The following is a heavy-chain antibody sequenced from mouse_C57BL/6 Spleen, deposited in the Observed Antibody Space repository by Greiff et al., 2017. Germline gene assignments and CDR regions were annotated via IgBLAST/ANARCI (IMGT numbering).Heavy chain of an antibody. D-gene: IGHD1-1*01. CDR3: ARSSYYYGSSYYYFDY. Sequence: QVHVKQPGAELVKPGASVKMSCKASGYTFTSYWLTWVKQRPGQGLEWIGDIYPGSGSTNYNEKFKSKATLTVDTSSSTAYMQLSSLTSEDSAVYYCARSSYYYGSSYYYFDYWGQGTTLTVSS. CDR2: IYPGSGST. CDR1: GYTFTSYW. J-gene: IGHJ2*01. V-gene: IGHV1-55*01.